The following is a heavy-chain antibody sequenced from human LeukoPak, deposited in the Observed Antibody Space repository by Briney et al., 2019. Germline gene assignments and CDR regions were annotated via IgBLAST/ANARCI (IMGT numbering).Heavy chain of an antibody. J-gene: IGHJ4*02. D-gene: IGHD6-19*01. CDR3: ARDFDAVAGFDY. CDR2: INPNSGGT. V-gene: IGHV1-2*02. CDR1: GYTFTGYY. Sequence: PGASVKVSCKASGYTFTGYYMRWVRQAPGQGLEWMGWINPNSGGTNYAQKFQGRVTMTRDTSISTAYMELSRLRSDDTAVYYCARDFDAVAGFDYWGQGTLVTVSS.